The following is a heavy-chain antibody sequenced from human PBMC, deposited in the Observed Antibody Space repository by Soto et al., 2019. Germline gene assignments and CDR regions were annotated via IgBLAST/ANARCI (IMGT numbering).Heavy chain of an antibody. V-gene: IGHV1-18*01. Sequence: QVQLVQSGAEVKKPGASVKVSCKASGYTFTSYGISWVRQAPGQGLEWMGWINAYNGNTNYAQKLQGRVTMTTDTSTRAAYLALRSLTSADTSAYYSARDSTPHYRWGEGTLISVSS. CDR1: GYTFTSYG. CDR3: ARDSTPHYR. CDR2: INAYNGNT. J-gene: IGHJ5*02. D-gene: IGHD2-15*01.